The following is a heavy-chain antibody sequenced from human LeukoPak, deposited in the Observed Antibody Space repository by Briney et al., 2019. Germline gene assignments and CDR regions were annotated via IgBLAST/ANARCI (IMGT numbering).Heavy chain of an antibody. CDR3: ASLGGNTVTDN. Sequence: SQTLSLTCAVSGDSISSSDYYWSWIRQPPGKGLEWIGSIYYSGSTYYNPSLKSRVTISVDTSKNQFSLKLSSVTAADTAVYYCASLGGNTVTDNWGQGTLVTVSS. J-gene: IGHJ4*02. D-gene: IGHD4-17*01. CDR2: IYYSGST. V-gene: IGHV4-39*01. CDR1: GDSISSSDYY.